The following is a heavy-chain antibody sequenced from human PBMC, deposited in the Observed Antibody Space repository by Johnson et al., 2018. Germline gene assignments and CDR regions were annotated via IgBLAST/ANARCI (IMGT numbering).Heavy chain of an antibody. V-gene: IGHV3-21*01. Sequence: EVQLVESGGGLVKPGGSXRLSCAASGFTFSSYSMNWVRQAPGKGLEWVSSISSSSSYIYYADSVKGRFTISRDNTKNSLYLQMNSLRAEDKAVYYCASGVEFDPWGQGTLVTVSS. CDR1: GFTFSSYS. CDR2: ISSSSSYI. J-gene: IGHJ5*02. D-gene: IGHD3-10*01. CDR3: ASGVEFDP.